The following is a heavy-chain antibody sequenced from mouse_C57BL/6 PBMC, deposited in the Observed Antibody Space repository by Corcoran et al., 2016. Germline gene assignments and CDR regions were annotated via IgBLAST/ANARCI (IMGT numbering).Heavy chain of an antibody. CDR1: GYTFTTYG. CDR3: ARIETAQATDYFEY. J-gene: IGHJ2*01. V-gene: IGHV9-3*01. CDR2: INTYSGVP. Sequence: QFQLVQSGPELKKPGETVKISCKASGYTFTTYGMSWVKQAPGKGLKWMGWINTYSGVPTYADDFKGRFACSLETSASTAYLQINNLKNEDTATYFCARIETAQATDYFEYWGQGTTLTVSS. D-gene: IGHD3-2*02.